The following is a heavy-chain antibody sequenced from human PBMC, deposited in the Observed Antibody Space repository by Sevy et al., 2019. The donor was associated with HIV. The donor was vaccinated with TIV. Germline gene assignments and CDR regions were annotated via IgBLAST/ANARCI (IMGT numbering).Heavy chain of an antibody. D-gene: IGHD3-22*01. V-gene: IGHV3-7*03. Sequence: GGSLRLSCAASEFSFSCYWMHWVRQAPGKGLEWVANIKQDESEKYYAASVKGRFTISRDNAKNSVYLQMNSLRPEDTAIYYCARGNSGSFDYWGQGTLVTVSS. J-gene: IGHJ4*02. CDR1: EFSFSCYW. CDR2: IKQDESEK. CDR3: ARGNSGSFDY.